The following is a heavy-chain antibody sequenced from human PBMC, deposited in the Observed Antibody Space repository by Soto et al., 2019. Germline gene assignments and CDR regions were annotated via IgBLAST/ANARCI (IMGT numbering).Heavy chain of an antibody. CDR2: LSGSGGST. CDR3: AKVGYISSSFGMDV. D-gene: IGHD6-13*01. Sequence: EVQLLESGGGLVQPGGSLRLSCAASGFTFSSYAMSWVRQAPVKGLEWVSALSGSGGSTYYADSVKGRFTISRDNSKNTLYLQMNSLRAEDTAVYYCAKVGYISSSFGMDVWGQGTTVTVSS. J-gene: IGHJ6*02. CDR1: GFTFSSYA. V-gene: IGHV3-23*01.